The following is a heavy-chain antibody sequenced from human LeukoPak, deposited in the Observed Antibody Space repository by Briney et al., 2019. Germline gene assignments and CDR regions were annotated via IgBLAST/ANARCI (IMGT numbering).Heavy chain of an antibody. CDR1: GFTFSNYW. D-gene: IGHD6-13*01. V-gene: IGHV3-7*01. CDR3: ARDTVAAAGDD. J-gene: IGHJ4*02. CDR2: IKPDGTEN. Sequence: PGGSLRLSCAASGFTFSNYWMSLVRQAPGKGLEWVANIKPDGTENSHVDSVKGRFIISRDNAKNSLYLQMNYLRVEDTANYCARDTVAAAGDDWGQGTLVTVSS.